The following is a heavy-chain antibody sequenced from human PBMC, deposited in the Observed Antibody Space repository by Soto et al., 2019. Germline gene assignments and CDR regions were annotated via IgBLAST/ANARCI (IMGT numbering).Heavy chain of an antibody. J-gene: IGHJ4*02. CDR1: GITFSSYA. Sequence: EVQLLESGGGLVQPGGSLRLSCAASGITFSSYAMSWVRQSPGKGLEWVSAISGSGVSTYYADSVKGQFTISRDNSKKTLYLQMNSLRAEDSAIYYCAKDGTSYSDNPTFFDFWGQGTLVTVSS. D-gene: IGHD4-17*01. V-gene: IGHV3-23*01. CDR2: ISGSGVST. CDR3: AKDGTSYSDNPTFFDF.